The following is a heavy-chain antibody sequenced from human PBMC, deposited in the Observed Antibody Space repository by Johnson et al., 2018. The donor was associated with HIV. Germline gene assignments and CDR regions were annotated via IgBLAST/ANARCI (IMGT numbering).Heavy chain of an antibody. V-gene: IGHV3-9*01. CDR3: ASIYSYGLRAAFDI. CDR1: GFTFDDYA. Sequence: VQLVESGGGLVQPGRSLRLSCAASGFTFDDYAMHWVRQAPGKGLEWVSGISWNSGSIGYADSVKGRFTISRDNAKNTLYLQMNSLRAEDTAVYYCASIYSYGLRAAFDIWGQGTMVTVSS. D-gene: IGHD5-18*01. CDR2: ISWNSGSI. J-gene: IGHJ3*02.